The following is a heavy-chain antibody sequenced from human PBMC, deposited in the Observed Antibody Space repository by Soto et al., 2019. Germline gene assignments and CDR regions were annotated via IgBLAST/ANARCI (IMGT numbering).Heavy chain of an antibody. CDR3: ASREVAAAGDI. J-gene: IGHJ3*02. V-gene: IGHV4-39*01. D-gene: IGHD6-13*01. CDR2: FYYSGST. CDR1: GGSISSSSYY. Sequence: QLQLQESGPGLVKPSETLSLTCTVSGGSISSSSYYWGWIRQPPGKGLEWIGSFYYSGSTYYNPSLKSRVTISVDTSKNQFSLKLSSVTAADTAVYYCASREVAAAGDIWGQGTMVTVSS.